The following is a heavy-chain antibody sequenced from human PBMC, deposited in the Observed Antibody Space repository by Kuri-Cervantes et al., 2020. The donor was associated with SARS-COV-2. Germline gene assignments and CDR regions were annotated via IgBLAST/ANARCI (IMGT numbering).Heavy chain of an antibody. CDR1: GGSVSSGSYY. D-gene: IGHD3-3*01. CDR3: ARGVTIFGEDV. Sequence: SETRSLTCTVSGGSVSSGSYYWSWIRQPPGKGLEWIGYIYYSGSTNYNPSLKSRVTISVDTSKNQFSLKLSSVTAADTAVYYCARGVTIFGEDVWGQGTTVTVS. J-gene: IGHJ6*02. V-gene: IGHV4-61*01. CDR2: IYYSGST.